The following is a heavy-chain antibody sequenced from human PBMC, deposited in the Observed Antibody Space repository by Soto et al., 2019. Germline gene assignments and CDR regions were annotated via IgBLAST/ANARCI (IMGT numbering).Heavy chain of an antibody. Sequence: PGGSLRLSCAASGFIFSSYGMNWVRQAPGKGLDWVSAISNSGGNTYYSDSVKGRFTISRDNSKNTLYLQMNSLRAADTAVYYCTRGSDWLTLFDFWGQGTLVTVSS. V-gene: IGHV3-23*01. CDR3: TRGSDWLTLFDF. CDR1: GFIFSSYG. D-gene: IGHD3-9*01. J-gene: IGHJ4*02. CDR2: ISNSGGNT.